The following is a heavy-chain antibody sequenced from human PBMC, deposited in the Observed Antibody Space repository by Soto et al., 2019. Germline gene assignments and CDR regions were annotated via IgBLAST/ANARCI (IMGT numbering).Heavy chain of an antibody. CDR2: IDPSDSYT. D-gene: IGHD3-22*01. J-gene: IGHJ4*02. CDR3: ARPDYYYDSSGYYDY. V-gene: IGHV5-10-1*01. Sequence: GESLKISCQTSGYTFSSNWIGWVRQMPGKGLEWMGRIDPSDSYTNYSPSFQGHVTISADKSISTAYLQWSSLKASDTAMYYCARPDYYYDSSGYYDYWGQGTLVTVSS. CDR1: GYTFSSNW.